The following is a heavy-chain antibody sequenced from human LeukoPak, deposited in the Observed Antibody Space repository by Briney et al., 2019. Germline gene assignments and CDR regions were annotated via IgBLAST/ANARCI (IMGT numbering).Heavy chain of an antibody. CDR3: ARDGDFWSFDY. CDR1: GFTFSSYS. J-gene: IGHJ4*02. Sequence: GGSLRLSCAASGFTFSSYSMKWVRQAPGKGLEWVSYISSSSSTIYYADSVKGRFTISRDNAKNSLYLQMNSLRAEDTAVYYCARDGDFWSFDYWGQGTLVTVSS. V-gene: IGHV3-48*01. CDR2: ISSSSSTI. D-gene: IGHD3-3*01.